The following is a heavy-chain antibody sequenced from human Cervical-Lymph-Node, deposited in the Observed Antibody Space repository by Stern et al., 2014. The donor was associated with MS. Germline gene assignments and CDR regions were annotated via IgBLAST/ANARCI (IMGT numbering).Heavy chain of an antibody. D-gene: IGHD2/OR15-2a*01. V-gene: IGHV1-69*01. J-gene: IGHJ4*02. CDR3: ARDSRHYDTTYYFDS. CDR1: GGTFSSYA. CDR2: IIPIFGTA. Sequence: VQLVQSGAEVKKPGSSVKVSCKASGGTFSSYAINWVRQAPGQGPEWMGGIIPIFGTANYAQNFQGRVTITADESTSTAYMELSSLRSEDTAVYYCARDSRHYDTTYYFDSWGQGTLVTVSS.